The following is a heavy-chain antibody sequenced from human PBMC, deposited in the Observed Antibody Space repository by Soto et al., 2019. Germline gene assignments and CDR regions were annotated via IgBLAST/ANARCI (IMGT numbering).Heavy chain of an antibody. Sequence: EVQLVESGGGLVQPGGSLRLSCAASGFTFSSYWMHWVRQAPGKGLVWVSRINSDGSSTSYADSVKGRFTISRDNAKNTLYLQMNSLRAEDTAVYYCARGDSTYYYDSSGYNIYYYYGMDVWGQGPTVTVSS. V-gene: IGHV3-74*01. D-gene: IGHD3-22*01. CDR2: INSDGSST. CDR1: GFTFSSYW. CDR3: ARGDSTYYYDSSGYNIYYYYGMDV. J-gene: IGHJ6*02.